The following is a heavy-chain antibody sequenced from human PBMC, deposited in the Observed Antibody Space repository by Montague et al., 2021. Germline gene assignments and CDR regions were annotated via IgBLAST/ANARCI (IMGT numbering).Heavy chain of an antibody. CDR1: GFPFSNYA. Sequence: SLRLSCAASGFPFSNYAMSWVRQAPGKGLQWISGIRGDGGFTYHADSVKGRFTMSRDNSKNTLYLQMNSLRAEDTAIYYCAKAGGDTWESSHCDRWGLGTLVTVAS. CDR2: IRGDGGFT. V-gene: IGHV3-23*01. J-gene: IGHJ5*02. D-gene: IGHD2-21*02. CDR3: AKAGGDTWESSHCDR.